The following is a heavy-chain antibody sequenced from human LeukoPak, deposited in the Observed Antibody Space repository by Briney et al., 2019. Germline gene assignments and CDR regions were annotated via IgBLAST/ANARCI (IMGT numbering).Heavy chain of an antibody. CDR1: GITVSKNY. Sequence: GGSLRLSCAASGITVSKNYMSWVRQAPGKGLEWVAVIYSGGSTYYADSVKGRFTMSRDNSKNTLYLQMNSLRAEDTAVYYCAILPRGDYWGQGTLVTVSS. CDR3: AILPRGDY. J-gene: IGHJ4*02. CDR2: IYSGGST. V-gene: IGHV3-66*01.